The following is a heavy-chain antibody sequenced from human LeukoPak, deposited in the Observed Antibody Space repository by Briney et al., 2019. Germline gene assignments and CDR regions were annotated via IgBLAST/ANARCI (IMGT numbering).Heavy chain of an antibody. V-gene: IGHV5-51*01. CDR2: IDPGDSET. CDR3: ARLNDGFDI. J-gene: IGHJ3*02. CDR1: GYRFTRYW. Sequence: GESLKISCKGSGYRFTRYWIAWVRQMPGKGLQWMGIIDPGDSETRYSPSFQGQVTIAADKSISTAYLQWSSLKASDTAMYYCARLNDGFDIWGQGAMVIVSS.